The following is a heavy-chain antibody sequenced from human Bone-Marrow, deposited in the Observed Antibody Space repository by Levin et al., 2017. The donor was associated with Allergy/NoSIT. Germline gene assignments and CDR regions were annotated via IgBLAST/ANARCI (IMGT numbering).Heavy chain of an antibody. CDR1: GFTFSSFT. J-gene: IGHJ4*02. Sequence: SGGSLRLSCTASGFTFSSFTMHWVRQSPGKGLEWVALISDDGRTDHYADFVEGRFTFSRDNSKNTLYLQMHNLRPEDTAVYYCVRDDEGFDYWGQGTLVTVSS. V-gene: IGHV3-30*04. CDR2: ISDDGRTD. CDR3: VRDDEGFDY.